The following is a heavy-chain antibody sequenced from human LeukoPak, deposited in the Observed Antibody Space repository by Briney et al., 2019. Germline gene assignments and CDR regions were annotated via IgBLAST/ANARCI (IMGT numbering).Heavy chain of an antibody. CDR3: ARPFSPYCSGGSCYYAFDI. D-gene: IGHD2-15*01. J-gene: IGHJ3*02. V-gene: IGHV3-23*01. Sequence: PGGSLRLSCAASGFTFSSYAMSWVRQAPGKGLEWVSAISGSGGSTYYADSVKGRFTISRDNSKNTLYLQMNSLRDEDTAVYYCARPFSPYCSGGSCYYAFDIWGQGTMVTVSS. CDR2: ISGSGGST. CDR1: GFTFSSYA.